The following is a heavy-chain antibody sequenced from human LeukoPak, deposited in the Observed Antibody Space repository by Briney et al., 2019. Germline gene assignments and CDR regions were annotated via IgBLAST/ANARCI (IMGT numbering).Heavy chain of an antibody. Sequence: GASVKVSCKASGYIFTSYPIHWVRQAPGQRLEWMGWINTGNGNTKYSQKFGGRVTVTRDTSATAAYMELSSLRSEDTAVYYCARDRAMADYWGQGTLVTVSS. J-gene: IGHJ4*02. D-gene: IGHD5-18*01. V-gene: IGHV1-3*04. CDR2: INTGNGNT. CDR3: ARDRAMADY. CDR1: GYIFTSYP.